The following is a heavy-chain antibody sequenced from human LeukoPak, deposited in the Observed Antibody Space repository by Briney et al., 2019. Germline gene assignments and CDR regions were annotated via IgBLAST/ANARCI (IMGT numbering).Heavy chain of an antibody. CDR2: IKQDGTDK. Sequence: VGSLRLSCAASGFTFSSYWMSWVRQAPGKGLGWVANIKQDGTDKYYVDSVKGRFTISRDSAKNSLYLQMNSLRAEDTAVCYCARAREVNSGWYPNDYWGQGTLVTVSS. V-gene: IGHV3-7*02. CDR3: ARAREVNSGWYPNDY. CDR1: GFTFSSYW. D-gene: IGHD6-19*01. J-gene: IGHJ4*02.